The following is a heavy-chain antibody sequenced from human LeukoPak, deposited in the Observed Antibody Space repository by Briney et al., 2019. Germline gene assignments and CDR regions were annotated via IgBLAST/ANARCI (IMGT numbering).Heavy chain of an antibody. CDR2: IGNNGGYI. J-gene: IGHJ4*02. D-gene: IGHD1-26*01. CDR1: GFIFRNYA. V-gene: IGHV3-23*01. Sequence: GGSLRLSCAASGFIFRNYAMSWVRQAPGKGPEWVSAIGNNGGYIYYADSVKGRFTISRDNSKNTLYLLMNSLRVEDTAVYYCAKDTAAVGGHAFDYWGQGTLVTVSS. CDR3: AKDTAAVGGHAFDY.